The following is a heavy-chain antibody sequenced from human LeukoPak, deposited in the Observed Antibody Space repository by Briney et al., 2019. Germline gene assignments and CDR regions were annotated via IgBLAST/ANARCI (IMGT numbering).Heavy chain of an antibody. CDR3: ARYGAVRGGHAAFDI. V-gene: IGHV3-48*01. D-gene: IGHD3-10*01. CDR2: IRISSSTI. Sequence: SGGSLRLSCAASGFTFSSYDMNWVRQAPGRGLEWVSYIRISSSTIYYADSVKGRFTISRDNAKNSLYLQMNSLRAEDTAVYYCARYGAVRGGHAAFDIWGQGTVVTVSS. J-gene: IGHJ3*02. CDR1: GFTFSSYD.